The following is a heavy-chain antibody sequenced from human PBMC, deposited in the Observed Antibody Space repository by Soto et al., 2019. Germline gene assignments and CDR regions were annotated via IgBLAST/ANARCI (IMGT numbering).Heavy chain of an antibody. CDR1: GGSISSGGYS. D-gene: IGHD1-7*01. J-gene: IGHJ4*02. Sequence: QLQLQESGSGLVKPSQTLSLTCAVSGGSISSGGYSWRWLRPPPGQGREWFGYIYHCGSTYYHPSHKSRGTLSVDRSKNQCSLKLSSVTAADTAVDDWGSRRRELHFDYWGQGTLVTVSS. CDR3: GSRRRELHFDY. CDR2: IYHCGST. V-gene: IGHV4-30-2*01.